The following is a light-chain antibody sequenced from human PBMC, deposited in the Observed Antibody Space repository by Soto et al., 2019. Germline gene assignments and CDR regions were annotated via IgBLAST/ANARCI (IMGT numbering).Light chain of an antibody. CDR3: QQLKSYPLT. Sequence: DIQLTQSPSFLSASVGDRVTITCRASQDLTGYLAWYQQEPGKAPKLLIYGTSTLQSGVPSRFSGSGSGTENTLTISSLQPEDFATYYCQQLKSYPLTFGGGTKVDIK. CDR1: QDLTGY. CDR2: GTS. J-gene: IGKJ4*01. V-gene: IGKV1-9*01.